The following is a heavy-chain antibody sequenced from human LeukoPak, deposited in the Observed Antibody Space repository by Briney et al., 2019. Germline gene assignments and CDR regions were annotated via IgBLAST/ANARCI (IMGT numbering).Heavy chain of an antibody. V-gene: IGHV3-23*01. Sequence: PGGSLRLSCAASGFTFSSYSMSWVRQAPGKGLEWVSIISDSGANTYYADSVRGRFTISRDNSKNTLYLQMNSLRAEDTAVYYCARDLYYDSSGYLGYWGQGTLVTVSS. CDR1: GFTFSSYS. CDR2: ISDSGANT. D-gene: IGHD3-22*01. CDR3: ARDLYYDSSGYLGY. J-gene: IGHJ4*02.